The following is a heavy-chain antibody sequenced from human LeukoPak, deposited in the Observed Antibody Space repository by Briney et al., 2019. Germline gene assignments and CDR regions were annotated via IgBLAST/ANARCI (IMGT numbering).Heavy chain of an antibody. CDR1: GGSISTYY. CDR2: ISYTVTS. Sequence: SETLSLTCTVSGGSISTYYWSWIRQHPGKGLEWIGYISYTVTSNYNPSLKSRVTISVDTSKNQFSLKLSSVTAADTAVYYCARVGDWNDLVYWGQGTLVTVSS. D-gene: IGHD1-1*01. V-gene: IGHV4-59*01. J-gene: IGHJ4*02. CDR3: ARVGDWNDLVY.